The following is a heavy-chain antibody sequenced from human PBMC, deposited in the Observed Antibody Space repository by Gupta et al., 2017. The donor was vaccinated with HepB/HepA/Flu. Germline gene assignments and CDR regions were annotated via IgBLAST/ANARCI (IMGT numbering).Heavy chain of an antibody. J-gene: IGHJ4*02. D-gene: IGHD6-13*01. CDR3: ARHRRRYSSSWYRGPSEFDY. V-gene: IGHV4-39*01. CDR2: IYYSGST. CDR1: GGSISSSSYY. Sequence: QLQLQESGPGLVQPSETLSLTCTVSGGSISSSSYYWGWIRQPPGKGLEWIGSIYYSGSTYYTPSLKSRVTISVDTSKNQFSLKLSSVTAADTAVYYCARHRRRYSSSWYRGPSEFDYWGQGTLVTVSS.